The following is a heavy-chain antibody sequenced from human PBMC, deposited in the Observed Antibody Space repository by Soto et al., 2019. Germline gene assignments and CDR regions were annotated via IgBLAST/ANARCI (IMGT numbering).Heavy chain of an antibody. Sequence: SETLSLTCTVSGASISSYYWSWIRQPPGKGLKWIGFIYFSGSTNYTPTFKSRATISADTSKSSVSLKLSSVTAEDTAVYYCARVGYSSSYYYYYGMDVWGQGTTVTVSS. CDR3: ARVGYSSSYYYYYGMDV. CDR1: GASISSYY. CDR2: IYFSGST. J-gene: IGHJ6*02. V-gene: IGHV4-59*01. D-gene: IGHD6-6*01.